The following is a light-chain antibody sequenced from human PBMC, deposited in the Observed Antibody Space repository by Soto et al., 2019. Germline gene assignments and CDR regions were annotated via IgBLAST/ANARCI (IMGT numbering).Light chain of an antibody. J-gene: IGKJ1*01. CDR3: QQYFEWPPMT. CDR1: ETVATN. CDR2: GAS. Sequence: VMTQSPATLSLSPGERATLSCWASETVATNLAWYQKKPGQAPRLLISGASTRAAGISDRFRGSGSGTELTLTISSLRSEDSAIYYCQQYFEWPPMTFGQGTKVDIK. V-gene: IGKV3-15*01.